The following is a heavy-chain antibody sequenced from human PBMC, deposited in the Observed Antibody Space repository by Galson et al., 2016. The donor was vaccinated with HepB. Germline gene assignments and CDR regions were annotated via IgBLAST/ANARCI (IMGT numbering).Heavy chain of an antibody. J-gene: IGHJ4*02. CDR3: ARGGSGYYWGFEY. D-gene: IGHD3-22*01. Sequence: SLRLSCAASGFSFSTSGMSWVRQTPGRGLEWVSLIYTGGNTCYADSVKGRFTISRDNSKSALYLQLDSLRAEDTAVYYCARGGSGYYWGFEYWGQGTLVTVSS. CDR1: GFSFSTSG. CDR2: IYTGGNT. V-gene: IGHV3-53*01.